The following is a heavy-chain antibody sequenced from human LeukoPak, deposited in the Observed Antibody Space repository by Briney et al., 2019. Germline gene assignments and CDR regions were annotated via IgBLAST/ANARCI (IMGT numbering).Heavy chain of an antibody. D-gene: IGHD4/OR15-4a*01. J-gene: IGHJ4*02. CDR2: IKQDGSEK. CDR1: EFTFSSYW. CDR3: AGVFGAGYSDY. Sequence: GGSLRLSCAASEFTFSSYWMSWVRQAPGKGLEWVASIKQDGSEKYYVDSVKGRVTISRDNAKNSLYLQMNSLRAEDTAVYYCAGVFGAGYSDYWGQGTLVTVSS. V-gene: IGHV3-7*01.